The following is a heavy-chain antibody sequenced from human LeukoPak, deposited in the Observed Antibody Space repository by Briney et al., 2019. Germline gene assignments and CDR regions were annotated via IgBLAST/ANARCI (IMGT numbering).Heavy chain of an antibody. CDR1: GGSISSYY. CDR3: ARGHSSSWYRLYYYMDV. CDR2: INHSGST. V-gene: IGHV4-34*01. Sequence: SETLSLTCTVSGGSISSYYWSWIRQPPGKGLEWIGEINHSGSTNYNPSLKSRVTISVDTSKNQFSLKLSSVTAADTAVYYCARGHSSSWYRLYYYMDVWGKGTTVTVSS. D-gene: IGHD6-13*01. J-gene: IGHJ6*03.